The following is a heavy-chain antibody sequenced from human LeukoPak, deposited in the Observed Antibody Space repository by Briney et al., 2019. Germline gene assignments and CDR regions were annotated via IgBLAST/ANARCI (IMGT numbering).Heavy chain of an antibody. CDR1: GYSFTSYW. D-gene: IGHD5-24*01. CDR2: IYPGDSGT. Sequence: GESLKISCKGSGYSFTSYWIGWLRRMPGKGLEWMGIIYPGDSGTRYCPSFQGQVTISADKSISTALLQWSSLKASATATFYCATPRDGYPSGAFDIWGQGTMVTVSS. J-gene: IGHJ3*02. V-gene: IGHV5-51*01. CDR3: ATPRDGYPSGAFDI.